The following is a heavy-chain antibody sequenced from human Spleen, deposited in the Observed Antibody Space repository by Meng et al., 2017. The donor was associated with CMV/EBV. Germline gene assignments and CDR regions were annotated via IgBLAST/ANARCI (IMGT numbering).Heavy chain of an antibody. Sequence: GGFLRLSCAASGFSFSSYAMHWVRQAPGKGLEWVAVISYDGSNKYYADSVKGRFTISRDNSKNTLYLQMNSLRAEDTAVYYCARDAHGSSWYPHYYYYGMDVWGQGTTVTVSS. V-gene: IGHV3-30*04. CDR2: ISYDGSNK. CDR3: ARDAHGSSWYPHYYYYGMDV. CDR1: GFSFSSYA. D-gene: IGHD6-13*01. J-gene: IGHJ6*02.